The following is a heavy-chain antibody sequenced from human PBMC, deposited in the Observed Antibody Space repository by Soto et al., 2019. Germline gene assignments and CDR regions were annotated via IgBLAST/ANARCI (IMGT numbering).Heavy chain of an antibody. V-gene: IGHV3-30-3*01. Sequence: PGGSLRLSCAASGFTFSSYAMHWVRQAPGKGLEWVAVISYDGSNKYYADSVKGRFTISRDNSKNTLYLQMNSLRAEDTAVYYCARGASITMIVVVITDAFDIWGQGTMVTVSS. CDR3: ARGASITMIVVVITDAFDI. CDR1: GFTFSSYA. CDR2: ISYDGSNK. J-gene: IGHJ3*02. D-gene: IGHD3-22*01.